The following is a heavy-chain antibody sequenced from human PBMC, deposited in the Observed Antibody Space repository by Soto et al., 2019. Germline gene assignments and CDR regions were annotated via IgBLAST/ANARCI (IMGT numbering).Heavy chain of an antibody. J-gene: IGHJ5*02. CDR3: ARGKSSSSAVWFDP. V-gene: IGHV1-69*02. CDR1: GGTFSSYT. CDR2: IIPILGIA. D-gene: IGHD6-6*01. Sequence: ASVKVSCKASGGTFSSYTISWVRQAPGQGLEWMGRIIPILGIANYAQKFQGRVTITADKSTSTAYMELSSLRSEDTAVYYCARGKSSSSAVWFDPWGQGTLVTVSS.